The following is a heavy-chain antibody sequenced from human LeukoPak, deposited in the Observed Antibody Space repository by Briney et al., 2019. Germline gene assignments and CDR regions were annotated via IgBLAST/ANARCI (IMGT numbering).Heavy chain of an antibody. J-gene: IGHJ4*02. D-gene: IGHD5-18*01. V-gene: IGHV3-11*01. CDR2: ISSSGSST. CDR3: AKAGVDTAMVD. CDR1: GFTSSDYY. Sequence: GGSLRLSCAASGFTSSDYYMSWIRQAPGKGLEWVSYISSSGSSTYYADSVKGRFTISRDNSKNTLYLQMNSLRAEDTAVYYCAKAGVDTAMVDWGQGTLVTVSS.